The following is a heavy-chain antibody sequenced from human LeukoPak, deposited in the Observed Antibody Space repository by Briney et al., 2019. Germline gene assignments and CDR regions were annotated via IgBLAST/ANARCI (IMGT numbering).Heavy chain of an antibody. D-gene: IGHD3-22*01. V-gene: IGHV4-4*02. Sequence: KPSETLSLTCAVSGGSISSSNWWSWVRQPPGKGLEWIGEIYHSGSTNYNPSLKSRVTISVDKSKNQFSLKLSSVTAADTAVYYCASLDGGYYSSDYWSQGTLVTVSS. CDR2: IYHSGST. CDR1: GGSISSSNW. CDR3: ASLDGGYYSSDY. J-gene: IGHJ4*02.